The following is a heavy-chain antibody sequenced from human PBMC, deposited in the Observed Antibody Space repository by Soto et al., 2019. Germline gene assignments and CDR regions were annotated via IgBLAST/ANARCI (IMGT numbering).Heavy chain of an antibody. CDR1: GYTFTSYD. CDR2: MDPNSGST. D-gene: IGHD3-3*01. J-gene: IGHJ6*02. V-gene: IGHV1-8*01. CDR3: ARERKFDFWRKGLDV. Sequence: QAQLVQSGAEVKKPGASVKVPCKASGYTFTSYDINWVRQAPGQGLEWLGWMDPNSGSTGYAQNFQGRVTMTRNISINTAHMELSSLRSEDTAVYYCARERKFDFWRKGLDVWGQGTTVTVSS.